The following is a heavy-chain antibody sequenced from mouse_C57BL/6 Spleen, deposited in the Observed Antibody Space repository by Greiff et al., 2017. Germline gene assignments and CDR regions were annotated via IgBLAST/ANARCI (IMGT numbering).Heavy chain of an antibody. J-gene: IGHJ4*01. CDR1: GYTFTSYW. D-gene: IGHD1-1*02. CDR3: ARLEGYGLYAMDY. V-gene: IGHV1-64*01. Sequence: QVQLQQPGAELVKPGASVKLSCKASGYTFTSYWMHWVKQRPGQGLEWIGMIHPNSGSTNYNEKFKSKATLTVDKSSSTAYMQLSSLTSEDSAVYYSARLEGYGLYAMDYWGQGTSVTVSS. CDR2: IHPNSGST.